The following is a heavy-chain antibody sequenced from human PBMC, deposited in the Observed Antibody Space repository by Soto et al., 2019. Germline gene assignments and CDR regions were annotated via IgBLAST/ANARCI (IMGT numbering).Heavy chain of an antibody. CDR3: AIGGYGYVGDY. CDR2: IYHSGST. Sequence: QLQLQESGSGLVKPSQTLSLTCAVSGGSISSGGYSWSWIRQPPGKGLEWIGYIYHSGSTYYNPSLKSRVTISVDRSKNQFSLKLSSVTAADTVVYYCAIGGYGYVGDYWGQGTLITVSS. CDR1: GGSISSGGYS. J-gene: IGHJ4*02. V-gene: IGHV4-30-2*01. D-gene: IGHD5-18*01.